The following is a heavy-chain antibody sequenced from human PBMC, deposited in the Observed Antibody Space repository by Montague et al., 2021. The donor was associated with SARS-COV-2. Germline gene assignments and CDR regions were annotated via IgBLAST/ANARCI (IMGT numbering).Heavy chain of an antibody. CDR2: IYYSGST. J-gene: IGHJ4*02. D-gene: IGHD5-18*01. V-gene: IGHV4-59*08. CDR3: ARGQLWFDY. CDR1: GYSISSYD. Sequence: SETLSLTCTVSGYSISSYDWSWIRQSQGKGLDWIGYIYYSGSTNYNPSLKRRVTISVDTSKNQFSLKLRSVTAAGTAVYYCARGQLWFDYWGQGTLVTVSS.